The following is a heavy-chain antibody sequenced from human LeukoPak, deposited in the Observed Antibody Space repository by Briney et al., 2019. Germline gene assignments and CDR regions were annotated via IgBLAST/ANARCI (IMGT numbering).Heavy chain of an antibody. V-gene: IGHV1-46*01. CDR3: ARGDPSDY. CDR2: INPSGGST. J-gene: IGHJ4*02. CDR1: GYTFTRYY. Sequence: ASVKLSCKASGYTFTRYYIHWVPQAPGHGLEWMGIINPSGGSTSYAQKFQGRVTMTSDTSTSTVYMELSSLRSEDTAVYYCARGDPSDYWGQGTLVTVSS.